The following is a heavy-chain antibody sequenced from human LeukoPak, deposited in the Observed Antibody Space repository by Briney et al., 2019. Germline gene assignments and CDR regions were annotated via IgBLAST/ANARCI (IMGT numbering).Heavy chain of an antibody. CDR2: INAYNGDT. J-gene: IGHJ6*03. D-gene: IGHD2-2*01. Sequence: ASVKVSCKASGYTFTNYGVSWVRQAPGQGLEWMGWINAYNGDTHYAQNLQGRLTMTTETYTSMAFMELRSLRPDDTAVYFCARWGLVAPGTYYYYYMDVWGRGTTVTVSS. V-gene: IGHV1-18*01. CDR3: ARWGLVAPGTYYYYYMDV. CDR1: GYTFTNYG.